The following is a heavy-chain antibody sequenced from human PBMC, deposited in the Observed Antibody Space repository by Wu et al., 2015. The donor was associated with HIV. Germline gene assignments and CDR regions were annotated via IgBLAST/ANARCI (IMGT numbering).Heavy chain of an antibody. D-gene: IGHD6-13*01. V-gene: IGHV1-18*01. Sequence: QVRLVQSGAEVKQPGSSVKVSCRASGGTFTNNVVSWVRQAPGQGLEWMGWISAYNGNTNYAQKLQGRVTMTTDTSTNTAYMELRSLRYDDTAVYYCAREASSSWTQHYQHDYWGQGTLVTVSS. CDR3: AREASSSWTQHYQHDY. J-gene: IGHJ4*02. CDR1: GGTFTNNV. CDR2: ISAYNGNT.